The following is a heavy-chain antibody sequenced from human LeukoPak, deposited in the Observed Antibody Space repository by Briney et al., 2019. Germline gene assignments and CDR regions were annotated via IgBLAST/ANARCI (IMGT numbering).Heavy chain of an antibody. V-gene: IGHV1-69*06. CDR2: IIPIFGTA. Sequence: SVKVSCKTSGYTFTGYYMHWVRQAPGQGLEWMGGIIPIFGTANYAQKFQGRVTITADKSTSTAYMELSSLRSEDTAVYYCARVSSSSAFDIWGQGTMVTVSS. CDR1: GYTFTGYY. J-gene: IGHJ3*02. D-gene: IGHD6-6*01. CDR3: ARVSSSSAFDI.